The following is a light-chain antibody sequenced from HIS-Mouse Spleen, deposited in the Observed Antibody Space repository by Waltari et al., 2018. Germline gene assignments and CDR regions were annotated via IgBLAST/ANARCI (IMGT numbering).Light chain of an antibody. J-gene: IGLJ1*01. CDR3: QSADSSGTYYV. CDR1: ALPKQY. CDR2: KDS. V-gene: IGLV3-25*03. Sequence: SYELTQPPSVSVSPGQTARITCSGDALPKQYAYWYQQKPGQAPVLVIYKDSERPSGIPGRFSGSSSGTIVTLTISGVQAEDEADYYCQSADSSGTYYVFGTGTKVTVL.